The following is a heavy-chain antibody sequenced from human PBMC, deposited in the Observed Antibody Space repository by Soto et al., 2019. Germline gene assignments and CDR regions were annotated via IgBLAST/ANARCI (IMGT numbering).Heavy chain of an antibody. CDR3: VKDRTPANLEELAPGRDAFDI. J-gene: IGHJ3*02. D-gene: IGHD1-7*01. V-gene: IGHV3-64D*06. CDR2: ISSNGGST. Sequence: GGSLRLSCSASGFTFSSYAMHWVRQAPGKGLEYVSAISSNGGSTYYADSVKGRFTISRDNSKNTLYLQMSSLRAEDTAVYYCVKDRTPANLEELAPGRDAFDIWGQGTMVTVSS. CDR1: GFTFSSYA.